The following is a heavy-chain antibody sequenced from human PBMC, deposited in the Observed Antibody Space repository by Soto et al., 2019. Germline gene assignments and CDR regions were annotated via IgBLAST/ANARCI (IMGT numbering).Heavy chain of an antibody. V-gene: IGHV1-18*01. J-gene: IGHJ6*02. CDR3: AREVAGTNYYYGMDV. CDR1: GYTFTSYG. Sequence: ASVKVSCKASGYTFTSYGISWVRQAPGQGLEWMGWISAYNGNTNYAQKLQGRVTMTTDTSTSTAYMELRSLRSDDTAVYYCAREVAGTNYYYGMDVWGQGTTVPVSS. D-gene: IGHD6-19*01. CDR2: ISAYNGNT.